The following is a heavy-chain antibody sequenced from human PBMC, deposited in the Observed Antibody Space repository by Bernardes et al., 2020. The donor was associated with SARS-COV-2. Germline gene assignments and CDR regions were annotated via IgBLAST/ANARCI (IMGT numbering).Heavy chain of an antibody. CDR2: INSDGSST. Sequence: GGSLRLSCAASGFTFSSYWMHWVRQAPGKGLVWVSRINSDGSSTSYADSVKGRFTISRDNAKNTLYVQMNSLRAEDTAVYYCARRPLAAADYCFDCWGQGTLVTVSS. J-gene: IGHJ4*02. V-gene: IGHV3-74*01. CDR3: ARRPLAAADYCFDC. CDR1: GFTFSSYW. D-gene: IGHD6-13*01.